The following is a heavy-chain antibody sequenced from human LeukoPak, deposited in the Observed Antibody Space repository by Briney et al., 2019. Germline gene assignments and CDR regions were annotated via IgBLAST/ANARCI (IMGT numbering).Heavy chain of an antibody. CDR1: GYTFTSYD. CDR2: MNPNSGNT. V-gene: IGHV1-8*01. Sequence: ASVKVSCKASGYTFTSYDINWVRQAPGQGLEWMGWMNPNSGNTGSSQKFQGRLTMTRNTSIDTAYMELSSLRSEDTAVYYCARGPPFFGYAYWGQGTLVTVSP. CDR3: ARGPPFFGYAY. J-gene: IGHJ4*02. D-gene: IGHD5-18*01.